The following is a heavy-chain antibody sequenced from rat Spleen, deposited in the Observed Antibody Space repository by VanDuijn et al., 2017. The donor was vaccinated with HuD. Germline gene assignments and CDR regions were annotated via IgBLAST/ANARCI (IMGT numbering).Heavy chain of an antibody. J-gene: IGHJ2*01. CDR2: ISSDGGRN. CDR1: GFTFGDYY. V-gene: IGHV5-20*01. CDR3: ATVGPDWEFGY. D-gene: IGHD5-1*01. Sequence: EVQLVESGGGLVQPGSPLKLSCAASGFTFGDYYMAWVRQAPTKGLEWVTTISSDGGRNFYRDSVKGRFTISRDNAKSTLYLQMDSLRSEDTATYYCATVGPDWEFGYWGQGVMVTVSS.